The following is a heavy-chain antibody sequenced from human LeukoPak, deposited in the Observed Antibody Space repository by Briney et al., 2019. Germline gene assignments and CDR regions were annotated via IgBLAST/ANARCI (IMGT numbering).Heavy chain of an antibody. CDR1: GGTFSSYA. CDR2: IIPIFGTA. D-gene: IGHD1-26*01. V-gene: IGHV1-69*01. Sequence: GSSVKVSCKASGGTFSSYAISWVRQAPGQGLEWMGGIIPIFGTANYAQKFQGRVTITADESASTAYMELSSLRSEDTAVYYCARDGGFGIVSFDPWGQGTLVTVSS. J-gene: IGHJ5*02. CDR3: ARDGGFGIVSFDP.